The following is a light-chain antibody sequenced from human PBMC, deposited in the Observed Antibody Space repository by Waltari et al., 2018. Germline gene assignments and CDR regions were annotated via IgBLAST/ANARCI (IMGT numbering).Light chain of an antibody. Sequence: DIQMTQSPSSLSASVGDRVTITCRASQSISGYLNWYQQKPGKAPELLIYAASSLQSGVPSRFSGSGAGTDFTLTISSLQPEDFATYYCQQSYSTPRFTFGPGTKVDIK. CDR3: QQSYSTPRFT. CDR1: QSISGY. CDR2: AAS. V-gene: IGKV1-39*01. J-gene: IGKJ3*01.